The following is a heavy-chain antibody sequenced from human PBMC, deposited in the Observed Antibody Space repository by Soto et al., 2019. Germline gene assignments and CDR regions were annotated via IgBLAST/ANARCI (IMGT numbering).Heavy chain of an antibody. D-gene: IGHD3-22*01. V-gene: IGHV4-4*02. Sequence: QVQLQESGPGLVKPSETLSLTCAVSGGSINSNDWWTWVRQPPGKGLEWIAEIFHSGSANYNPSLKSRVTISVDKSKNQCSLKLSSVTAADTAVYYCARTYHYYSIYYLYYFDYWGQGTLVTVSS. CDR2: IFHSGSA. CDR3: ARTYHYYSIYYLYYFDY. CDR1: GGSINSNDW. J-gene: IGHJ4*02.